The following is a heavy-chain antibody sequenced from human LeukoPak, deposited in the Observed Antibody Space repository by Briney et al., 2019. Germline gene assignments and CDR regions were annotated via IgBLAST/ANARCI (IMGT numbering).Heavy chain of an antibody. D-gene: IGHD3-22*01. CDR3: AKEGITMIVVVITVYYFDY. CDR2: ISSSSSTI. Sequence: GGSLRLSCAASGFTFSSYGMNWVRQAPGKGLEWVSYISSSSSTIYYADSVKGRFTISRDNSKNTLYLQMNSLRAEDTAVYYCAKEGITMIVVVITVYYFDYWGQGTLVTVSS. J-gene: IGHJ4*02. V-gene: IGHV3-48*01. CDR1: GFTFSSYG.